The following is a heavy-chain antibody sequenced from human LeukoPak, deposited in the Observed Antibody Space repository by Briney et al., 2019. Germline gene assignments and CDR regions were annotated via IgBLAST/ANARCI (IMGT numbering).Heavy chain of an antibody. V-gene: IGHV3-30*18. J-gene: IGHJ4*02. D-gene: IGHD6-19*01. CDR3: VKGIAVAGDFDY. Sequence: GRSLRLSCAASGFTFSSYGMHWVRQAPGKGLEWVAVISYDGSNKYYADSVKGRFTISRDNSKNTLYLQMSSLRAEDTAVYYCVKGIAVAGDFDYWGQGTLVTVSS. CDR1: GFTFSSYG. CDR2: ISYDGSNK.